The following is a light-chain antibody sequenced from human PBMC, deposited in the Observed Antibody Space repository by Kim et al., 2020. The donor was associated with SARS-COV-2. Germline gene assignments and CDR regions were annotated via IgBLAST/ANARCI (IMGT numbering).Light chain of an antibody. CDR2: YDN. Sequence: SYELTQPPSVSVAPGKTARITCGGNNIESKTVHWYQQKPGQAPVLVIYYDNDRPSGIPERFSGSNSGNTASLTITAAQAEDEADYYCNSRESSANHWMFGGGTQLTVL. V-gene: IGLV3-21*01. J-gene: IGLJ3*02. CDR1: NIESKT. CDR3: NSRESSANHWM.